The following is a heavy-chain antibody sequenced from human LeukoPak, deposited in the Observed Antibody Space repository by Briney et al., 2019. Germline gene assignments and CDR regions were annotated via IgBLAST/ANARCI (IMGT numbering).Heavy chain of an antibody. Sequence: ASVKVSCKASGYTFTSYYMHWVRQAPGQGLEWMGIINPSGGSTSYAQKFQGRVTMTRDMSTSTVYMELSSLRSEGTAVYYCARGGWGTMVRGVPKFDYWGQGTLVTVSS. J-gene: IGHJ4*02. CDR3: ARGGWGTMVRGVPKFDY. V-gene: IGHV1-46*01. D-gene: IGHD3-10*01. CDR1: GYTFTSYY. CDR2: INPSGGST.